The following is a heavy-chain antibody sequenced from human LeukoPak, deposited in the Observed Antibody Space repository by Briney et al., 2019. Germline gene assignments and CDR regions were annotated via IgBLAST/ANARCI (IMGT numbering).Heavy chain of an antibody. Sequence: GGSLRLSCAASGFTFSSSAMSWVRQAPGKGLEWVSAISNNGGYTYYADSVQGRSTISRDNSKSTLCLQMNSLKAEDTAVYYCARWSGDYKFDYWGQGTLVTVSS. J-gene: IGHJ4*02. D-gene: IGHD3-3*01. CDR2: ISNNGGYT. CDR3: ARWSGDYKFDY. CDR1: GFTFSSSA. V-gene: IGHV3-23*01.